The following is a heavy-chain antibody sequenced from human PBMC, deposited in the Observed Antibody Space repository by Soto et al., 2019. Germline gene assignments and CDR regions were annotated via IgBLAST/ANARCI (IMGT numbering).Heavy chain of an antibody. CDR1: GYTFTNYG. D-gene: IGHD3-9*01. CDR2: ISAYNGNT. CDR3: ARGGSDILTGYFPYYGMDV. J-gene: IGHJ6*02. V-gene: IGHV1-18*01. Sequence: ASVKVSCKASGYTFTNYGISGVLQSPGQGLEWMGWISAYNGNTNYAQKLQGRVTMTTDTSTSTAYMELRSLRSDDTAVYYCARGGSDILTGYFPYYGMDVWGQGTTVTVSS.